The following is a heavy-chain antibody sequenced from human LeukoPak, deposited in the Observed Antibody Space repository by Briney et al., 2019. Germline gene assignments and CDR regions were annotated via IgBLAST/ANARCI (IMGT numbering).Heavy chain of an antibody. CDR2: IYPGDSDT. CDR3: ARQRDGYSYDY. V-gene: IGHV5-51*01. CDR1: GYSFIRYW. Sequence: PGESLKISCKGSGYSFIRYWIGWVRQMLGKGLEWMGIIYPGDSDTRYSPSFQGQVTISVDKSISTAYLQWSSLKASDTAMHYCARQRDGYSYDYWGQGTLVTVSS. J-gene: IGHJ4*02. D-gene: IGHD5-24*01.